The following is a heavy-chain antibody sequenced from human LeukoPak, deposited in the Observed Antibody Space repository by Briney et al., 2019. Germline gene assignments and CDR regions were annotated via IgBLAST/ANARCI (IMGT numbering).Heavy chain of an antibody. CDR2: IKHDGSEK. CDR1: GFTLSRHW. Sequence: PGGSLRLSCAASGFTLSRHWMSWVRPAPGKGLEWVANIKHDGSEKYYVDSVKGRFTITRDNAKNSLYLQMNSLRGEDTAVYYCARDRDYYNYFEYWGQGTLVTVSS. D-gene: IGHD3-10*01. V-gene: IGHV3-7*04. CDR3: ARDRDYYNYFEY. J-gene: IGHJ4*02.